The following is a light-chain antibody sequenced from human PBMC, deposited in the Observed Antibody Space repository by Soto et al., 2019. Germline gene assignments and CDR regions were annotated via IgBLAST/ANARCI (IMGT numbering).Light chain of an antibody. CDR1: SSNIGAGYD. CDR2: GNS. V-gene: IGLV1-40*01. Sequence: QPVLTQPPSVSGAPGQRVTISCTGSSSNIGAGYDVHWYQQLPGTAPKLLIYGNSNRPSGVPDRFSGSKSGTSASLAITGLQAGDEADYYCQSYDSSLSAVFGGGTKLTVL. J-gene: IGLJ2*01. CDR3: QSYDSSLSAV.